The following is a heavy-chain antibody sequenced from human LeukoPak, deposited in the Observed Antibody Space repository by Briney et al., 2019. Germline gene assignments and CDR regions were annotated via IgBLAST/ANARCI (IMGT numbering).Heavy chain of an antibody. V-gene: IGHV3-30*03. CDR3: ARDGVLWSPGYFDY. CDR1: GFTFRRFD. D-gene: IGHD3-10*01. J-gene: IGHJ4*02. Sequence: GGSLRLSCAASGFTFRRFDMHWVRQAPGKGLEWVAVISDDGSEKYYVDSVRGRFTISRDNSKNTVDLQMDSLRIDDTAVYYCARDGVLWSPGYFDYWGQGTLVTVSS. CDR2: ISDDGSEK.